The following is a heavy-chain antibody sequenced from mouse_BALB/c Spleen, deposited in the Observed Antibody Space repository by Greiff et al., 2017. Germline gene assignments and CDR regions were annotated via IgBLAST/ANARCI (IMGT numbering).Heavy chain of an antibody. Sequence: QVQLQQSGAELAKPGASVKMSCKASGYTFTSYWMHWVKQRPGQGLEWIGYINPSTGYTEYNQKFKDKATLTADKSSSTAYMQLSSLTSEDSAVYYCARRWEGGYYYAMDYWGQGTSVTVSS. CDR1: GYTFTSYW. CDR3: ARRWEGGYYYAMDY. CDR2: INPSTGYT. D-gene: IGHD1-1*02. J-gene: IGHJ4*01. V-gene: IGHV1-7*01.